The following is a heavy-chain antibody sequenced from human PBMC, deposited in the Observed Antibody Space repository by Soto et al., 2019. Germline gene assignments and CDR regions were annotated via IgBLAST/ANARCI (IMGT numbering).Heavy chain of an antibody. Sequence: PGGSLRLSCAASGFTFTRYSMNWVRQAPGKGLEWVSSISSTTNYIYYADPMKGRFTVSRDNAKNSVYLEMNSLSAEDTAVYYCARESEDLTSNFDYWGQGPLVTVSS. CDR2: ISSTTNYI. J-gene: IGHJ4*02. CDR3: ARESEDLTSNFDY. CDR1: GFTFTRYS. V-gene: IGHV3-21*01.